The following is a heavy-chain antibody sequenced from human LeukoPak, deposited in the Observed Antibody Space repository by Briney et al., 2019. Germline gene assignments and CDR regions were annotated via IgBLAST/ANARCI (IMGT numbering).Heavy chain of an antibody. CDR2: IYPGDSDT. CDR3: ARLGRGEGYNGPGLYYFDY. CDR1: GYSFTSYW. V-gene: IGHV5-51*01. Sequence: GESLKISCKGSGYSFTSYWIGWVRQLPGKGLEWMGIIYPGDSDTRYNPYFQGQVTISADKSISTAYLQWSSLKASDTAMYYCARLGRGEGYNGPGLYYFDYWGQGTLVTVS. D-gene: IGHD5-24*01. J-gene: IGHJ4*02.